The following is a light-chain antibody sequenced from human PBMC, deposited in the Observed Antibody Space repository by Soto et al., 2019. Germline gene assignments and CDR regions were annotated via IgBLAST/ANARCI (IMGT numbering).Light chain of an antibody. J-gene: IGKJ4*01. CDR1: QSISSGY. CDR2: GAS. V-gene: IGKV3-20*01. Sequence: EIVLTQSPGTLSLSPGERATLSCRASQSISSGYLAWYQQKPGQAPRLLIYGASSRATGIPDRFSGSGSGTDFTLTFSRPEPEDYAVYYCQQYSSFPLTFGGGTKVEIK. CDR3: QQYSSFPLT.